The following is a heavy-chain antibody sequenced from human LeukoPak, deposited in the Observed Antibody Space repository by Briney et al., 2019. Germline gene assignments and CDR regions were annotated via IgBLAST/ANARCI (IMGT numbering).Heavy chain of an antibody. CDR2: ISGSGGST. CDR1: GFTFSSYA. Sequence: QPGGSLRLSCAASGFTFSSYAVSWVRQAPGKGLEWVSAISGSGGSTYYADSVKGRFTISRDNAKNSQYLQMNSLRAEDTAVYYCARDTGYNTFDYWGQGTLVTVSS. CDR3: ARDTGYNTFDY. V-gene: IGHV3-23*01. D-gene: IGHD5-24*01. J-gene: IGHJ4*02.